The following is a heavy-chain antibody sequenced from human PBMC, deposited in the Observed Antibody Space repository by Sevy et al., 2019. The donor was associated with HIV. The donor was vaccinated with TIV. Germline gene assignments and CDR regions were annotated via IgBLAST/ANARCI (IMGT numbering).Heavy chain of an antibody. D-gene: IGHD5-18*01. CDR3: ARARRVTTVYYYYGMDV. J-gene: IGHJ6*02. Sequence: ASVKVSCKASGYSFTDYYMHWVRQAPGQGLEWMAWINPKNDVTNYAQKFQGRVTMTRDTSTSTACMELTRLRSDDTAVYYCARARRVTTVYYYYGMDVWGQGTTVTVSS. V-gene: IGHV1-2*02. CDR1: GYSFTDYY. CDR2: INPKNDVT.